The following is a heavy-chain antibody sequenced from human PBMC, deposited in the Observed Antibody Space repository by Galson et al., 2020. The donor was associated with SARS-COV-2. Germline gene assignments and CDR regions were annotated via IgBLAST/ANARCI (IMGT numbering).Heavy chain of an antibody. CDR3: ARDPGANYYYYYGMDV. V-gene: IGHV3-30-3*01. D-gene: IGHD3-10*01. CDR1: GFTFSSYA. Sequence: GESLKISCAASGFTFSSYAMLWVRQAPGKGLEWVAVISYDGSNKYYADSVKGRFTISRDNSKNTLYLQMNSLRAEDTAVYYCARDPGANYYYYYGMDVWGQGTTVTVSS. J-gene: IGHJ6*02. CDR2: ISYDGSNK.